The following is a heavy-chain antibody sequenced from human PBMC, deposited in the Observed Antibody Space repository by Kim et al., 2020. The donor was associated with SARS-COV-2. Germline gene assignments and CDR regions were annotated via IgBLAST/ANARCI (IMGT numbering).Heavy chain of an antibody. CDR3: ARGRWELPY. D-gene: IGHD1-26*01. CDR2: GST. J-gene: IGHJ4*02. Sequence: GSTHYNPSLKGRVPISVDTSNNQVSLTLSSVTAADTAVYYCARGRWELPYWGQGTLVTVSS. V-gene: IGHV4-59*09.